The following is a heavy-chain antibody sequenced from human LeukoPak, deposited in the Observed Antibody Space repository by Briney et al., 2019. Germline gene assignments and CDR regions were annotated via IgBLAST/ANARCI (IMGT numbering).Heavy chain of an antibody. V-gene: IGHV4-39*01. J-gene: IGHJ6*03. CDR3: ARQSSDYYYYYIDV. CDR1: GGSISSSHYY. CDR2: IYYSGTT. Sequence: SETLSLTCTVSGGSISSSHYYWGWIRQSPGKGLEWFGSIYYSGTTYYNPSLESRATISDDTSKNRFSLMLTSLTAADTAVYYCARQSSDYYYYYIDVWGEGTTVIVSS.